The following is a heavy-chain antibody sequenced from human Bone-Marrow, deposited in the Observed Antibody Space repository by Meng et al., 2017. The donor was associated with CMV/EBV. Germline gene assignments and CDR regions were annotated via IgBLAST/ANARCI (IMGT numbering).Heavy chain of an antibody. CDR1: GGTFSSYA. CDR3: AKSRWAYYDSNGYCFDY. V-gene: IGHV1-69*05. CDR2: IITIFGTA. D-gene: IGHD3-22*01. J-gene: IGHJ4*02. Sequence: SVKVSCKASGGTFSSYAISWVRQAPGQGLEWRGGIITIFGTANYAQKFQGRVTITTDESTSTAYMELSSLRSEDTAVYYCAKSRWAYYDSNGYCFDYWGQGTLVTVSS.